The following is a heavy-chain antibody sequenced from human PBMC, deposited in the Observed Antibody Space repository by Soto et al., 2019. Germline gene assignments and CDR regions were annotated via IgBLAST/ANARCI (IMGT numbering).Heavy chain of an antibody. V-gene: IGHV4-59*01. CDR2: IYYTGST. Sequence: SETLSLTCTVSGDSINNYYWSWIRQPPGKRLEWIGYIYYTGSTTYNPSLESRVTMSVDTSKNQFSLKLNSVTAADTAVYYCQKYLRTEAEGFTLDDGGRGTLVTVSS. CDR1: GDSINNYY. J-gene: IGHJ4*02. D-gene: IGHD6-13*01. CDR3: QKYLRTEAEGFTLDD.